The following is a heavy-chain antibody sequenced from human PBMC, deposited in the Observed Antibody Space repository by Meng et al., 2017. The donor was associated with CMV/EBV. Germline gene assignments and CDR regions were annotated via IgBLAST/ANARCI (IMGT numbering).Heavy chain of an antibody. V-gene: IGHV4-4*07. CDR3: AGSRPGGGACDY. Sequence: QVQKQDSGPGLWKPCETLSLLCIVSGASINNYNWNWVQPPAGQGLEWIGIIQVIGHTVYNPSLKSRVTVSLDASKSQFSLTLNSVTAADTATYYCAGSRPGGGACDYWGQGILVTVSS. D-gene: IGHD3-16*01. J-gene: IGHJ4*02. CDR2: IQVIGHT. CDR1: GASINNYN.